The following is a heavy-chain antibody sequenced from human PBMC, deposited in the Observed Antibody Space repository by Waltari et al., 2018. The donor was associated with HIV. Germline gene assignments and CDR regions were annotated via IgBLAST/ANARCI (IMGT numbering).Heavy chain of an antibody. CDR2: IGRTGGSI. D-gene: IGHD4-17*01. J-gene: IGHJ4*02. V-gene: IGHV3-23*01. Sequence: EEQLLESAGGLIHAGWTLSLSCAASGCPFSDYGMAWVRQAPGKGLEWVAGIGRTGGSIAYADSVKGQFSISRDNSKITLFLQMDSLRVEDTAVYYCARDPRYGDYFFDYWGQGTLVTVSS. CDR3: ARDPRYGDYFFDY. CDR1: GCPFSDYG.